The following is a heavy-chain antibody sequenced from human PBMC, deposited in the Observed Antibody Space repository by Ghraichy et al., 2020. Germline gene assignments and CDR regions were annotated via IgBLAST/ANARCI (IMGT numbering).Heavy chain of an antibody. D-gene: IGHD3-10*01. V-gene: IGHV1-18*04. J-gene: IGHJ6*02. Sequence: ASVKVSCKTSGYTFTNYGISWMRQAPGQGLEWMGWISGYNGNTNYAQKVQGRVTMTTDTSTSRAFMELRSLRSDDTAVYYCARDVLSPYYYGSGSYYNPNAYWGQGTTVTVSS. CDR3: ARDVLSPYYYGSGSYYNPNAY. CDR1: GYTFTNYG. CDR2: ISGYNGNT.